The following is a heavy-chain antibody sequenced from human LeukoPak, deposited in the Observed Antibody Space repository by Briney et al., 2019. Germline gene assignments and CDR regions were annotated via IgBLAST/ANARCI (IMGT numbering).Heavy chain of an antibody. CDR1: GYYISSGYY. V-gene: IGHV4-38-2*02. CDR3: ARGIPGYFGTSGYYYEF. Sequence: SGTLSLTCTVSGYYISSGYYWGWIRQSPGKGLEWIEIISHSGSTYDNPSLKSRVTISLDTSKNQISLRLRSVTAADTAVYYCARGIPGYFGTSGYYYEFWGQGILVTVSS. CDR2: ISHSGST. J-gene: IGHJ4*02. D-gene: IGHD3-22*01.